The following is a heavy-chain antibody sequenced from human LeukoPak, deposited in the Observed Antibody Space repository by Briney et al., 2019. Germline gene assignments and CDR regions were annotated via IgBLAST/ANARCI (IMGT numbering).Heavy chain of an antibody. CDR2: IYYSGST. Sequence: SETLSLTCTVSGGSISSYYWSWIRQPPGKGLEWIGYIYYSGSTNYNPSLKSRVTISVDTSKNQFSLKLSSVTAADTAVYYCARVEDTVPFDYWGQGTLVTVSS. CDR3: ARVEDTVPFDY. CDR1: GGSISSYY. D-gene: IGHD5-24*01. V-gene: IGHV4-59*08. J-gene: IGHJ4*02.